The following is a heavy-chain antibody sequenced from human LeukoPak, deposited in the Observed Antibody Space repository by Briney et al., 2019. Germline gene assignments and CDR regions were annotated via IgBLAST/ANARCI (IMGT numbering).Heavy chain of an antibody. V-gene: IGHV3-48*03. J-gene: IGHJ4*02. Sequence: PGGSLRLSCAASGFTFSSYEMNWVRQAPGKGLEWVSYISSSGSTIYYADSVKGRFTISRDNAKNSLYLQMNSLRAEDAAVYYCARFHSDYFDYWGQGTLVTVSS. D-gene: IGHD4-11*01. CDR2: ISSSGSTI. CDR1: GFTFSSYE. CDR3: ARFHSDYFDY.